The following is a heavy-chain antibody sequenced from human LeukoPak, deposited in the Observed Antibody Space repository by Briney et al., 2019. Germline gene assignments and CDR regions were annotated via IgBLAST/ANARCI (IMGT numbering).Heavy chain of an antibody. D-gene: IGHD3-16*02. J-gene: IGHJ5*02. CDR3: ARPGVT. CDR2: INQDGSEK. CDR1: GFTFSSYA. Sequence: GGSLRLSCAASGFTFSSYAMSWVRQAPGKGLEWVANINQDGSEKYYVDSVKGRFTISRDNANNSLYLQMNSLRAEDTAVYYCARPGVTWGQGTLVTVSS. V-gene: IGHV3-7*01.